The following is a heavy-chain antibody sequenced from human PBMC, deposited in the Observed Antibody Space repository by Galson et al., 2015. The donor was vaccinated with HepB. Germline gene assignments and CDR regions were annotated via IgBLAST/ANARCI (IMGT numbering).Heavy chain of an antibody. Sequence: SLRLSCAASGFNFSNYAMSWVRQAPGKGLEWVSAISGVGHSTYFADSVKGRFTISRDNSKNTLYLQMDSLRVEDTAVYYCAKPGGPPDESQFLSYAFDIWGPGTLVTVSS. V-gene: IGHV3-23*01. J-gene: IGHJ3*02. CDR1: GFNFSNYA. D-gene: IGHD3-3*01. CDR2: ISGVGHST. CDR3: AKPGGPPDESQFLSYAFDI.